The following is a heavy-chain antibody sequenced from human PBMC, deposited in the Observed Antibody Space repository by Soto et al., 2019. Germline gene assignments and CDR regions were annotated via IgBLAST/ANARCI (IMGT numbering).Heavy chain of an antibody. CDR3: AKELGGGWIPTYFGH. D-gene: IGHD7-27*01. CDR1: GFTFSRYG. V-gene: IGHV3-30*18. J-gene: IGHJ4*02. Sequence: QVQLEESGGGVVQPGRSLRLSCAASGFTFSRYGMHWVRQAPGKGLEWVAVISYDGTSTDFADSVKGRVTISRDHSKNALFLEMNSLIAEYTAGYYSAKELGGGWIPTYFGHWGPGTLVTVSS. CDR2: ISYDGTST.